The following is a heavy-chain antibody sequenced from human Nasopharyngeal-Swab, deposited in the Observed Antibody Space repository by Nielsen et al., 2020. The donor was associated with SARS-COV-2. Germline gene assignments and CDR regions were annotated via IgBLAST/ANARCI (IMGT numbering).Heavy chain of an antibody. V-gene: IGHV3-33*08. Sequence: GGSLRLSCAASGFTFSSYGMHWVRQAPGKGLEWVAIIWYDGSNKYNADSVNGRFTISRDTSKNTLYLQMNILRAEDTAVYYCARDSSSSEGVDYWGQGTLVTVSS. J-gene: IGHJ4*02. CDR1: GFTFSSYG. CDR3: ARDSSSSEGVDY. CDR2: IWYDGSNK. D-gene: IGHD6-6*01.